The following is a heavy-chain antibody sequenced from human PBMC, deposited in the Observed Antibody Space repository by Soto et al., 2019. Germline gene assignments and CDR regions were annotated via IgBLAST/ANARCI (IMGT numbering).Heavy chain of an antibody. D-gene: IGHD2-2*02. CDR2: IWYDGSNK. V-gene: IGHV3-33*01. CDR1: GFTFSSYG. Sequence: GSLRLSCAASGFTFSSYGMHWVRQAPGKGLEWVAVIWYDGSNKYYADSVKGRFTISRDNSKNTLYLQMNSLRAEDTAVYYCARIDGYCSSTSCYTHDYWGQGTLVTVSS. J-gene: IGHJ4*02. CDR3: ARIDGYCSSTSCYTHDY.